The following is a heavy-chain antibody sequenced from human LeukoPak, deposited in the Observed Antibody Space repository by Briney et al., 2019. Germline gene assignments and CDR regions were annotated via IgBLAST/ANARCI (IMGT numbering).Heavy chain of an antibody. V-gene: IGHV3-7*05. CDR3: ARDCYGPYYYYCMDV. J-gene: IGHJ6*02. Sequence: GGSLRLSCAASGFTFSSYWMSWVRQGPGKGLEWVANIKQDGSEKYYVNSVKGRCTISRDNTKKTLYLQMNSLRAEDTAVYYCARDCYGPYYYYCMDVWGRGTTVTVSS. CDR1: GFTFSSYW. CDR2: IKQDGSEK. D-gene: IGHD2-2*01.